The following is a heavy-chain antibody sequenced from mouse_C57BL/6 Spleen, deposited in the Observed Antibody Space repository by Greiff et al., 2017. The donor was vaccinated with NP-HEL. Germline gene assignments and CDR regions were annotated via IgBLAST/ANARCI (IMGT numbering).Heavy chain of an antibody. V-gene: IGHV5-6*01. CDR3: ARQKGYGNYDYYAMDY. Sequence: EVKVVESGGDLVKPGGSLKLSCAASGFTFSSYGMSWVRQTPDKRLEWVATISSGGSYTYYPDSVKGRFTISRDNAKNTLYLQMSSLKSEDTAMYYCARQKGYGNYDYYAMDYWGQGTSVTVSS. J-gene: IGHJ4*01. CDR1: GFTFSSYG. CDR2: ISSGGSYT. D-gene: IGHD2-10*02.